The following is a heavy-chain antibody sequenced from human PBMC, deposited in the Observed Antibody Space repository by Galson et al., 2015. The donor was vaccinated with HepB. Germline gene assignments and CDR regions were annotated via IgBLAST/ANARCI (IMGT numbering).Heavy chain of an antibody. Sequence: SLRLSCAAAGFTFSGSPIHWLRHAAGTGPEWVGRLKCKANNYASSYVPSLKGRFTISRDDSKNMAYLHMKSLKTEDTAVYFCTRLGDFSGYTSRWGQGTLVTVSS. J-gene: IGHJ4*02. D-gene: IGHD5-12*01. CDR1: GFTFSGSP. CDR2: LKCKANNYAS. CDR3: TRLGDFSGYTSR. V-gene: IGHV3-73*01.